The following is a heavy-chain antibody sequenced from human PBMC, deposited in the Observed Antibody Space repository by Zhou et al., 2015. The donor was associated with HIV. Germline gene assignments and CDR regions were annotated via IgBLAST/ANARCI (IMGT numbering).Heavy chain of an antibody. CDR3: AVLRGPHRSRVYYYMDV. Sequence: QVQLVQSGAEVKKPGSSVKVSCKASGGTFSSYAISWVRQAPGQGLEWMGGIIPIFGTANYAQKFQGRVTITADESTSTAYMELSSLRSEDTAVYYCAVLRGPHRSRVYYYMDVWGKGTTVTVSS. V-gene: IGHV1-69*01. J-gene: IGHJ6*03. CDR1: GGTFSSYA. CDR2: IIPIFGTA.